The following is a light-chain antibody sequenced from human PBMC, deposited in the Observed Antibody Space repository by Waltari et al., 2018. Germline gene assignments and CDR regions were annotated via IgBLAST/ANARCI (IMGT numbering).Light chain of an antibody. Sequence: QSALTQPASVSGSPGQSITISCTGTSSDVGSYNLVSWYQQHPGKAPKLMIYKDNKRPSGVSNRFSGSKSGNTASLTISGLQAEDEADYYCCSYAGSAIWVFGGGTKLTVL. V-gene: IGLV2-23*01. CDR2: KDN. J-gene: IGLJ3*02. CDR3: CSYAGSAIWV. CDR1: SSDVGSYNL.